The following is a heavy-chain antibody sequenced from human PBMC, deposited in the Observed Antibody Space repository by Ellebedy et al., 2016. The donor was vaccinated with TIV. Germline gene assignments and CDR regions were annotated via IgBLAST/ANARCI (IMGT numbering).Heavy chain of an antibody. CDR1: GFSFSAND. D-gene: IGHD1-1*01. CDR2: VCFDGINK. V-gene: IGHV3-33*01. J-gene: IGHJ3*02. CDR3: ARGDRHQRLDFDALHT. Sequence: PGGSPRLSCAASGFSFSANDMHWVRQAPGKGLEWVALVCFDGINKYYGDSVKGRFTISRDISKNILYLQMNSLRGNDTAVYYCARGDRHQRLDFDALHTWGPGTLVTVSS.